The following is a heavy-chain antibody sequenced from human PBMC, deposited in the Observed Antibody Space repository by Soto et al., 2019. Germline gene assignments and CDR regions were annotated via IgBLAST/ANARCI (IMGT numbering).Heavy chain of an antibody. CDR1: GGSFSNYY. CDR2: INHSGST. CDR3: ARYSPRYCYSGSCYSHYYSGMDV. D-gene: IGHD2-15*01. J-gene: IGHJ6*02. V-gene: IGHV4-34*01. Sequence: QVQLQQWGAGLLKPSETLSLTCAVYGGSFSNYYWSWIRQPPGKGLEWIGAINHSGSTNYNPSLKRRVTSSMDTSKNQFSLKVSSVTAADTAVFYCARYSPRYCYSGSCYSHYYSGMDVWGQGTTVTVSS.